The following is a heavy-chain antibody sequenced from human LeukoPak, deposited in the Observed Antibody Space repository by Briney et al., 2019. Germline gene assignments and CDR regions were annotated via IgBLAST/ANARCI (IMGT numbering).Heavy chain of an antibody. D-gene: IGHD2-15*01. J-gene: IGHJ4*02. CDR1: GFTFSSYW. V-gene: IGHV3-7*03. CDR2: IKQDGSEK. CDR3: ARDFALLRGDY. Sequence: GGPLRLSCAASGFTFSSYWMSWVRQAPGKGLEWVANIKQDGSEKYYVDSVKGRFTISRDNAKNSLYQQMNSLRAEDTAVYYCARDFALLRGDYWGQGTLVTVSS.